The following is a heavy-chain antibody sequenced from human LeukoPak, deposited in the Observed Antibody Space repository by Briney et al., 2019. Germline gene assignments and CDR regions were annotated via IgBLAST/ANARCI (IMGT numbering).Heavy chain of an antibody. CDR1: GGSISSGGYY. CDR3: ARRTLGYCSSTSCFHFDY. D-gene: IGHD2-2*01. J-gene: IGHJ4*02. Sequence: SETLSLTCTVSGGSISSGGYYWSWIRQPPGKGLEWIGYIYYSGSTNYNPSLKSRVTISVDTSKNQFSLKLSSVTAADTAVYYCARRTLGYCSSTSCFHFDYWGQGTLVTVSS. CDR2: IYYSGST. V-gene: IGHV4-61*08.